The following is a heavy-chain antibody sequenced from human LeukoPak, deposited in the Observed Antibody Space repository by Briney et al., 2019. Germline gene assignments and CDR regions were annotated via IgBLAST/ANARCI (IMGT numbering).Heavy chain of an antibody. D-gene: IGHD6-19*01. Sequence: GGSLRLSCEASGFTFSNYALSWVRQAPGEGLEWVSTISSRGDSTYVADSVKGRFTISRDNSKNSLYLQMNTVRAEDTAVYYCVKGPRPDITVAHTVENWGQGTLVTVSS. CDR2: ISSRGDST. V-gene: IGHV3-23*01. CDR3: VKGPRPDITVAHTVEN. CDR1: GFTFSNYA. J-gene: IGHJ4*02.